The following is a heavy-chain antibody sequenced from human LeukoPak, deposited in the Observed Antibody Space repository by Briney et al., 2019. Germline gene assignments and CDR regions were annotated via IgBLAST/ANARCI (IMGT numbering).Heavy chain of an antibody. V-gene: IGHV3-30*02. Sequence: GGSLRLSCAASGFTFSSYGMHWVRQAPGKGLEWVAFIRYDGSNKYYADSVKGRFTISRDNSKNTLYLQMNSLRAEDTAVYYCARGITYYYGSGSFYYWGQGTLVTVSS. D-gene: IGHD3-10*01. CDR3: ARGITYYYGSGSFYY. J-gene: IGHJ4*02. CDR2: IRYDGSNK. CDR1: GFTFSSYG.